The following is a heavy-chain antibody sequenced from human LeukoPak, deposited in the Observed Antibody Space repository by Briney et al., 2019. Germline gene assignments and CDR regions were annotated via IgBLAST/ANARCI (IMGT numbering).Heavy chain of an antibody. CDR2: IYYSGST. D-gene: IGHD3-22*01. J-gene: IGHJ3*02. CDR3: ARGSLTYYDSSGYYYRAFDI. Sequence: PSQTLSLTCTVSGGSISSGGYYWSWIRQHPGKGLEWIGYIYYSGSTYYNPSLRSRVTISVDTSKNQFSLKLSSVTAADTAVYYCARGSLTYYDSSGYYYRAFDIWGQGTMVTVSS. CDR1: GGSISSGGYY. V-gene: IGHV4-31*03.